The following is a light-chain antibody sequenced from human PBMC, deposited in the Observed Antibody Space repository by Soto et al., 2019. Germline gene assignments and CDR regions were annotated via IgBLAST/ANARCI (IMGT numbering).Light chain of an antibody. V-gene: IGKV3-15*01. Sequence: EIVTTQSPASLSVSPGERATLSFRASQSVSSNLAWYQQKPGQAPRLLIYGASTRATGIPARFSGSGSGTEFTLTISSLQSEDFAVYYCQQYNNWPVFGQGTKVDIK. CDR3: QQYNNWPV. CDR1: QSVSSN. CDR2: GAS. J-gene: IGKJ1*01.